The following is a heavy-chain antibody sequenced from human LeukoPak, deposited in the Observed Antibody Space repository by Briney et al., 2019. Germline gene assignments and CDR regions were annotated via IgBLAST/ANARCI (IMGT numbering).Heavy chain of an antibody. V-gene: IGHV4-39*01. CDR2: ICYSGSAGST. CDR1: GDSINSGVSY. Sequence: SETLSLTCSVSGDSINSGVSYWAWIRQPPGKGLEWIGTICYSGSAGSTYYNPSLKSRVTISVDTSKNQFSLNLSSVTAADTAIYYCARHLYDKTGRPLDSWGQGTLVTVSS. J-gene: IGHJ4*02. D-gene: IGHD3-9*01. CDR3: ARHLYDKTGRPLDS.